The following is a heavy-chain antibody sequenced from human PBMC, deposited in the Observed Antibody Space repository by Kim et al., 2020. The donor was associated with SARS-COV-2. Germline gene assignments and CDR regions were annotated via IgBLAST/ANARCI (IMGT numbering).Heavy chain of an antibody. V-gene: IGHV4-31*02. D-gene: IGHD5-12*01. Sequence: PSHQARVTISGDTSKNQFALKLRSVTAADTAVYSCARVNGPKLATIDYWGQGTLVTVSS. J-gene: IGHJ4*02. CDR3: ARVNGPKLATIDY.